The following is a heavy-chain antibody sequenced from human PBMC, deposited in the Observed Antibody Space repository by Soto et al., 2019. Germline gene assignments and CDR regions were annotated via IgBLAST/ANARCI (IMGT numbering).Heavy chain of an antibody. J-gene: IGHJ4*02. CDR1: GGSISSSSYY. Sequence: SETLSLTCTVSGGSISSSSYYWGWIRQPPGKGLEWIGSIYYSGSTYYNPSLKSRVTISVDTSKNQFSLKLSSVTAADTAVYYCARPFIAVAGITSEDYWGQGTLVTVSS. V-gene: IGHV4-39*01. CDR2: IYYSGST. CDR3: ARPFIAVAGITSEDY. D-gene: IGHD6-19*01.